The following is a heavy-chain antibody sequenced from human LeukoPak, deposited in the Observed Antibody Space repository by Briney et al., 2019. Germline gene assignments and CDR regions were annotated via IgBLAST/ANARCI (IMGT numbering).Heavy chain of an antibody. D-gene: IGHD6-13*01. Sequence: SETLSLTCTVSGGSISSSSYYWGWIRQPPGKGLEWIGSIYYSGSTYYNPSLKSRVTISVDTSKNQFSLELSSVTAADTAVYYCASGIAETGIGYYFDYWGQGTLVTVSS. J-gene: IGHJ4*02. CDR1: GGSISSSSYY. CDR2: IYYSGST. CDR3: ASGIAETGIGYYFDY. V-gene: IGHV4-39*07.